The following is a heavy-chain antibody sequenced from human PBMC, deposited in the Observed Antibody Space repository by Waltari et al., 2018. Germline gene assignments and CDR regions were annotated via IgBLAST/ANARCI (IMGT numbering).Heavy chain of an antibody. CDR1: GVTFSSYG. D-gene: IGHD6-19*01. J-gene: IGHJ4*02. CDR3: ARDSSGWEFDY. V-gene: IGHV3-23*01. CDR2: ITTGGAP. Sequence: EVSRLESGGGVVQQGGSVRLSCAASGVTFSSYGMSWVRQHPGKGLEWVAGITTGGAPYYTDSVKGRFTISRDNSKNTLYLQMNSLRAEDTAVYYCARDSSGWEFDYWGQGTLVTVSS.